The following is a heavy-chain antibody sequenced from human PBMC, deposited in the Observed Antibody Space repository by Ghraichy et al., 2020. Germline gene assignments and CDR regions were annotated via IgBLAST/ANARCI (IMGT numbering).Heavy chain of an antibody. Sequence: SETLSLTCAVSGGSISSSNWWSWVRQPPGKGLEWIGEIYHSGSTNYNPSLKSRVTISVDKSKNQFSLKLSSVTAADTAVYYCARDRLVGYSGYGYDAFDIWGQGTMVTVSS. D-gene: IGHD5-12*01. J-gene: IGHJ3*02. CDR1: GGSISSSNW. CDR3: ARDRLVGYSGYGYDAFDI. CDR2: IYHSGST. V-gene: IGHV4-4*02.